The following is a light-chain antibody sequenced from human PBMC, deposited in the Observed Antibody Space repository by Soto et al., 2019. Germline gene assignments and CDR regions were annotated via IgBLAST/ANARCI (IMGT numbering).Light chain of an antibody. CDR2: GAS. Sequence: EIVLTQSPGTLSLSPWERATLSCRASQSVSSSYLAWYQQKPGQAPRLLIYGASSRATGIPDRFSGGGSGTDSTLTISRLEPEDFAVYYCQQYGNSPITFGQGTRLEIK. CDR3: QQYGNSPIT. J-gene: IGKJ5*01. V-gene: IGKV3-20*01. CDR1: QSVSSSY.